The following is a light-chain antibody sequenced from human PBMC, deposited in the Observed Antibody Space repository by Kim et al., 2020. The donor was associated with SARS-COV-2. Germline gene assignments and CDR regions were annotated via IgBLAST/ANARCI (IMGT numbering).Light chain of an antibody. J-gene: IGLJ2*01. CDR2: YDG. CDR1: NIGGKS. CDR3: QVCDNSLG. Sequence: VSVAPVKTARITCGGNNIGGKSVNWYQQKPGQAPVLVIYYDGDRPSGIPERFSGSNSGNTATLTISRVEAGDEADYYCQVCDNSLGFGGGTQLTVL. V-gene: IGLV3-21*04.